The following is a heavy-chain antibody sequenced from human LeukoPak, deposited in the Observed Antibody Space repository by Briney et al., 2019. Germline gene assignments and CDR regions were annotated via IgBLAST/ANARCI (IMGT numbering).Heavy chain of an antibody. CDR1: GFTFSSYA. CDR3: ARDFYDYALAGAFDI. V-gene: IGHV3-30-3*01. Sequence: GGSLRLSCAASGFTFSSYAMHWVRQAPGKGLEWVAVISYDGSNKYYADSVKGRFTTSRDNSKNTLYLQMNSLRAEDTAVYYCARDFYDYALAGAFDIWGQGTMVTVSS. D-gene: IGHD3-16*01. CDR2: ISYDGSNK. J-gene: IGHJ3*02.